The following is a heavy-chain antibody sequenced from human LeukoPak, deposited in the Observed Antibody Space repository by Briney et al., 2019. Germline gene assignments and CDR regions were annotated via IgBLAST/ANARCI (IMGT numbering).Heavy chain of an antibody. CDR2: ISSSGSTI. V-gene: IGHV3-11*01. Sequence: GGSLRLSCAASRFTFSDYYMSWIRQAQGKGLEWVSYISSSGSTIYYADSVKGRFTISRDNAKNSLYLQMNSLRAEDTAVYYCARGRYSSSWYRFDYWGQGTLVTVSS. CDR3: ARGRYSSSWYRFDY. J-gene: IGHJ4*02. CDR1: RFTFSDYY. D-gene: IGHD6-13*01.